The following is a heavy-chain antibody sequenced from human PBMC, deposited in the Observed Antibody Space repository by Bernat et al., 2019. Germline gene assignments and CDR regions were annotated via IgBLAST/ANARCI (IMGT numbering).Heavy chain of an antibody. V-gene: IGHV3-23*04. CDR1: GFTFSSYA. J-gene: IGHJ5*02. D-gene: IGHD2-2*02. CDR2: ISGSGGST. Sequence: VQLVESGGGVVQPGRSLRLSCAASGFTFSSYAMNWVRQAPGKGLEWVSGISGSGGSTNYADSVKGRFTISRDNSKNTVYLQMNNLRGEDTAVYYCAKDPQIYLGYWFDPWGQGTLVTVSS. CDR3: AKDPQIYLGYWFDP.